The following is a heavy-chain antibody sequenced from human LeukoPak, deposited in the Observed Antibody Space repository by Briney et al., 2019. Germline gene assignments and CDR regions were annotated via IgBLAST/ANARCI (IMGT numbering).Heavy chain of an antibody. CDR2: IYYSGST. CDR3: ARHGLRSGASRLFDP. D-gene: IGHD3-16*01. Sequence: SETLSLTCTSSGASITSSIYNWGWIPQPPGKGLEGIGRIYYSGSTYYNPSLKSRVTISVDTSKNQFSLKLSSVTAADTAVYYCARHGLRSGASRLFDPWGQGTLVTVSS. CDR1: GASITSSIYN. J-gene: IGHJ5*02. V-gene: IGHV4-39*01.